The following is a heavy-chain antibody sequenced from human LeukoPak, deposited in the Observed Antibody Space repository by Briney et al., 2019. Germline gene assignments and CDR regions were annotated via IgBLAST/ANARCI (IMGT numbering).Heavy chain of an antibody. Sequence: GESLRISCKGSGYSFTSYWIAWVRQMPGKGLEWMGIIYPGDSDTRYSPSFEGQVTISADKSISTAYLQWSSLKVSDTANCARRDGYGAYDIWGQGTMVTVSS. V-gene: IGHV5-51*01. CDR2: IYPGDSDT. D-gene: IGHD5-24*01. CDR3: ARRDGYGAYDI. CDR1: GYSFTSYW. J-gene: IGHJ3*02.